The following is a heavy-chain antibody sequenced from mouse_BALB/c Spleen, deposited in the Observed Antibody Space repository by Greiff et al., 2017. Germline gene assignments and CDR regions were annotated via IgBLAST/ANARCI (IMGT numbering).Heavy chain of an antibody. D-gene: IGHD1-1*01. CDR1: GFNFKDYY. Sequence: EVQLQQSGAELVRPGAFVKLSCKASGFNFKDYYMHWVNQRPEQGLEWIGWIDPEDGNTIYEPKFQGKATITADTSSNTAYLQQSSLTSEDTAVYYCARRVYYYGSGDYAMDYWGQGTSVTVSS. CDR2: IDPEDGNT. CDR3: ARRVYYYGSGDYAMDY. V-gene: IGHV14-1*02. J-gene: IGHJ4*01.